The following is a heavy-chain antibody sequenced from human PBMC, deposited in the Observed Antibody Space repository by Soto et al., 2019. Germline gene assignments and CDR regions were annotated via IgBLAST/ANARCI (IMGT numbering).Heavy chain of an antibody. CDR2: MNPNSGNT. V-gene: IGHV1-8*01. D-gene: IGHD4-17*01. Sequence: QVPLVQSWAEVKKPGASVKVSCKASGYTFTSYDINWVRQATGQGLEWMGWMNPNSGNTGYAQKFQGRVTMTRNTSISTAYMELSSLRTEDTAVYYRARLVLDYGGKSKPKRFAPRKDGMDVWGQGTTVTVSS. J-gene: IGHJ6*02. CDR1: GYTFTSYD. CDR3: ARLVLDYGGKSKPKRFAPRKDGMDV.